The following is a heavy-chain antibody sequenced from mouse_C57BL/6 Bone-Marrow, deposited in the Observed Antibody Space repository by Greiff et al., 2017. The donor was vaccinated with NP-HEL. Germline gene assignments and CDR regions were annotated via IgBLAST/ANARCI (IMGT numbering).Heavy chain of an antibody. V-gene: IGHV1-15*01. D-gene: IGHD2-4*01. CDR1: GYTFTDYE. CDR2: IDPETGGT. Sequence: VKLQESGAELVRPGASVTLSCKASGYTFTDYEMHWVKQTPVHGLEWIGAIDPETGGTAYNQKFKGKAILTADKSSSTAYMELRSLTSEDSAVYYCTRWPYEYDGSGFAYWGQGTLVTVSA. CDR3: TRWPYEYDGSGFAY. J-gene: IGHJ3*01.